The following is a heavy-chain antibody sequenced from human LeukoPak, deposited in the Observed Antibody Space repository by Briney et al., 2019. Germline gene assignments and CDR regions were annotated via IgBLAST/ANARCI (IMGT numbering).Heavy chain of an antibody. CDR3: ARTPKMGYYYYYMDV. Sequence: SETLSLTCAVSGGSISRGGYSWSWIRQPPGKGLEWIGYFYYSGSTYYNPSLKSRVTISLDTSKNQLSLKLSSVTAADTAVYYCARTPKMGYYYYYMDVWGKGTTVTVSS. J-gene: IGHJ6*03. V-gene: IGHV4-30-4*07. D-gene: IGHD2-8*01. CDR1: GGSISRGGYS. CDR2: FYYSGST.